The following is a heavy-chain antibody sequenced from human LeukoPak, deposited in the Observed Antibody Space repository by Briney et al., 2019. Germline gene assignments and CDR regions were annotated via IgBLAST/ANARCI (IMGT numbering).Heavy chain of an antibody. Sequence: GGSLRLSCSASGFTFSSYAMHWVRQAPGKGLEYVSAISSNGGSTYYANSVKGRFTISRDNSKNTLYLQMGSLRAEDMAVYYCARGVNYYDSSGYYLNWFDPWGQGTLVTVSS. D-gene: IGHD3-22*01. V-gene: IGHV3-64*01. J-gene: IGHJ5*02. CDR3: ARGVNYYDSSGYYLNWFDP. CDR1: GFTFSSYA. CDR2: ISSNGGST.